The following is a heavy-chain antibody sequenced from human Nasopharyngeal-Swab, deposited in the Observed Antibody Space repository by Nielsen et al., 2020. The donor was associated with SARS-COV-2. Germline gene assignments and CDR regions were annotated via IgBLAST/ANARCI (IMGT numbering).Heavy chain of an antibody. J-gene: IGHJ3*02. Sequence: GESLKISCTTSGFIFGDYAMSWFRQAPGKGLEWVGFIRSKTYGGAPGYAASVKGRFTISRDGAESIAYLHMNSLETEDTGVYYCARSVGSYYGQGAFDIWGQGTMVTVSS. V-gene: IGHV3-49*01. CDR3: ARSVGSYYGQGAFDI. CDR1: GFIFGDYA. CDR2: IRSKTYGGAP. D-gene: IGHD1-26*01.